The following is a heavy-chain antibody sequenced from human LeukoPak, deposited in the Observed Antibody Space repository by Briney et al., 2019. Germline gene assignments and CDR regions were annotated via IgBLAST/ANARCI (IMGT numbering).Heavy chain of an antibody. CDR2: IYPGDSDT. D-gene: IGHD3-10*01. Sequence: GESLKISCKGSGYSFTSYWVSWVRQMPGKGLEWMGIIYPGDSDTRYSPSFQGQVTISADKSISTAYLQWSSLKASDTAMYYRARHPYPLLGNEYYFDYWGQGTLVTVSS. J-gene: IGHJ4*02. V-gene: IGHV5-51*01. CDR1: GYSFTSYW. CDR3: ARHPYPLLGNEYYFDY.